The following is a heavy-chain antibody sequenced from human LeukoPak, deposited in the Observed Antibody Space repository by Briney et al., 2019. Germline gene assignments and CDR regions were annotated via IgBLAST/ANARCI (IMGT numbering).Heavy chain of an antibody. V-gene: IGHV3-7*01. CDR2: IKKDGSEK. CDR3: VGGSGWLFDY. J-gene: IGHJ4*02. CDR1: GFTFSSYW. D-gene: IGHD6-19*01. Sequence: GGSLRLSCAASGFTFSSYWMFWVRQPPGKGLEWVATIKKDGSEKDYVDSVRGRFTISRDNAENSLSLQMNSLRGDDTAIYYCVGGSGWLFDYWGQGTLVTVSS.